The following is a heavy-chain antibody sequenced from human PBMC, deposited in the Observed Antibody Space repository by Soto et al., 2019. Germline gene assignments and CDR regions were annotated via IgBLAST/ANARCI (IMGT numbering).Heavy chain of an antibody. Sequence: QVQLQESGPGLVKPSQTLSLTCTVSGGSISSGGYYWSWIRQHPGKGLEWIGYIYYSGSTYYNPSLKGRVSIPVDTSKNQFSLKLSSVTAADTAVYYCARIMITFRGVIDHFDYWGQGTLVTGSS. V-gene: IGHV4-31*03. CDR3: ARIMITFRGVIDHFDY. J-gene: IGHJ4*02. D-gene: IGHD3-16*02. CDR1: GGSISSGGYY. CDR2: IYYSGST.